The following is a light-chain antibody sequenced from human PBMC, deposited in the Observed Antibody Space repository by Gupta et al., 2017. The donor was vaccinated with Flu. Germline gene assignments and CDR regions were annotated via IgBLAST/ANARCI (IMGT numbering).Light chain of an antibody. V-gene: IGLV3-25*03. CDR2: KDN. Sequence: PGQTARITCSGDALTKQYVYWYQQKPGQVPMLIIYKDNKGPAGIPERFSGSSSGTTVTLIIRGAQAEDEADYYCQSAESNTQVFGGGTKLTVL. J-gene: IGLJ2*01. CDR3: QSAESNTQV. CDR1: ALTKQY.